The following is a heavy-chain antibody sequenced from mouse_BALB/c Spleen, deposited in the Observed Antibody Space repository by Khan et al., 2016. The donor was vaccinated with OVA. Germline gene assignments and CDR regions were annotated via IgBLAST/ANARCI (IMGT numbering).Heavy chain of an antibody. V-gene: IGHV1-87*01. D-gene: IGHD2-14*01. Sequence: QIQLVQSGAELVRPGASVKLSCKASGYTFTSYWMQWVKQRPGQGLEWIGTIYPGDGDTRYTQKFKGKATLTADKSSSTAYMQLSSLTSEDSAVYYCANYRYDYFDYWGQGTTLTVSS. CDR1: GYTFTSYW. J-gene: IGHJ2*01. CDR2: IYPGDGDT. CDR3: ANYRYDYFDY.